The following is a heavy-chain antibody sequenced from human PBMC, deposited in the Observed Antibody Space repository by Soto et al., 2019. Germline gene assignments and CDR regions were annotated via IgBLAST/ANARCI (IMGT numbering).Heavy chain of an antibody. D-gene: IGHD1-1*01. CDR2: TYYRSKWYN. V-gene: IGHV6-1*01. Sequence: SQTLSLTCAISGDSVSSNSAAWNWIRQSPSRGLEWLGRTYYRSKWYNDYAVSVKSRITINPDTSKNQFSLQLNSVTPEDTAVYYCAREYLLLEPNQYYFHYWGPGLLVTVSS. CDR1: GDSVSSNSAA. J-gene: IGHJ4*02. CDR3: AREYLLLEPNQYYFHY.